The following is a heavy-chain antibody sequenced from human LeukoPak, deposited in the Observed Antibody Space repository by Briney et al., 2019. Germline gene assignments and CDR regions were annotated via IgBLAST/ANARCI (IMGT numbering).Heavy chain of an antibody. Sequence: GGSLRLSCAASGFTFSDYYMSWVRQAPGKGLEWVSAISGSGGSTYYADSVKGRFTISRDNSKNTLYLQMNSLRAEDTAVYYCAREGYYYDSSGYYQRGLTFDIWGKGNTVTVSS. V-gene: IGHV3-23*01. D-gene: IGHD3-22*01. CDR1: GFTFSDYY. J-gene: IGHJ6*04. CDR2: ISGSGGST. CDR3: AREGYYYDSSGYYQRGLTFDI.